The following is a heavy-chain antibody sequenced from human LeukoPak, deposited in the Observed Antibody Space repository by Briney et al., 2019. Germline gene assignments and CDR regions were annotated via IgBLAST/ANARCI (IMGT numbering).Heavy chain of an antibody. Sequence: GASVKVSCKASGYTFTGYYIHWVRQAPGQGLEWMGRINSNSGGTNYAQKFQGRVTMTRDTSISTADMELSRLTSDDTAMYYCAREQRDTAMSRGLDYWGQGTLVTVSS. V-gene: IGHV1-2*06. D-gene: IGHD5-18*01. CDR1: GYTFTGYY. J-gene: IGHJ4*02. CDR3: AREQRDTAMSRGLDY. CDR2: INSNSGGT.